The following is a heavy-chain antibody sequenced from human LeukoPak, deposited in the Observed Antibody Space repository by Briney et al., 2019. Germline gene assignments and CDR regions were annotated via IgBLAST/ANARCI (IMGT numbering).Heavy chain of an antibody. CDR2: IYHSGST. V-gene: IGHV4-30-2*01. J-gene: IGHJ4*02. Sequence: PSETLSLTCAVSGGSVSSGGYSWSWIRQPPGKGLEWIGYIYHSGSTYYNPSLKSRVTISVDRSKNQFSLKLSSVTAADTAVYYCASMTTVTFLFDYWGQGTLVTVSS. CDR1: GGSVSSGGYS. D-gene: IGHD4-17*01. CDR3: ASMTTVTFLFDY.